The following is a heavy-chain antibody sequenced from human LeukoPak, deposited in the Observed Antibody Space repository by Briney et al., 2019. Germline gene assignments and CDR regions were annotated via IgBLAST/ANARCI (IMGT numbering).Heavy chain of an antibody. CDR1: GGSFSGYY. Sequence: SETLSLTCAVYGGSFSGYYWSWIRQPPGKGLEWIGRIHTSGSTNYNPSLKSRVTMSVDTSKNQFSLKLSSVTAADTAVYHCARGYDGSGYYYRNWYFDLWGRGTLVTVSS. CDR2: IHTSGST. V-gene: IGHV4-59*10. J-gene: IGHJ2*01. D-gene: IGHD3-22*01. CDR3: ARGYDGSGYYYRNWYFDL.